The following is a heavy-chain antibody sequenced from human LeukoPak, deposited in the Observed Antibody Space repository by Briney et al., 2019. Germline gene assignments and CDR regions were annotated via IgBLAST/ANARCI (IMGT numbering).Heavy chain of an antibody. Sequence: GGALRLSCAASGFTIGPYAMYWVRQAPGRGLEWVSVIKADGSDTFYVDSVRGRFTTSRDNSKNSLYLQMNSLTSEDTALYYCATWAFYHNLDVWGQGTTVIVSS. V-gene: IGHV3-43*02. CDR3: ATWAFYHNLDV. CDR1: GFTIGPYA. D-gene: IGHD2/OR15-2a*01. CDR2: IKADGSDT. J-gene: IGHJ6*02.